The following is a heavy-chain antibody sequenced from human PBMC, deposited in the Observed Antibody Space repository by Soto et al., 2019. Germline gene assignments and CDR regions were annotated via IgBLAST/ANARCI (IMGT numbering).Heavy chain of an antibody. Sequence: SETLSLTCTVSGASISSYYWSWIRQPPGKGLEWIGYIYYSGSASYNPSLKSRVTISVDTSKSQFSLKLSSVTAADTAVYFCAKDLASCSSTSCSASDAFDIWGQGTMVTVSS. CDR3: AKDLASCSSTSCSASDAFDI. J-gene: IGHJ3*02. CDR1: GASISSYY. CDR2: IYYSGSA. V-gene: IGHV4-59*01. D-gene: IGHD2-2*01.